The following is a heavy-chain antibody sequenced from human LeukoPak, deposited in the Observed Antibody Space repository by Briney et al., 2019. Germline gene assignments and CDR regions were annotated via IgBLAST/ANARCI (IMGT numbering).Heavy chain of an antibody. Sequence: PGGSLRLSCAASGFTVSSNYMSWVRQAPGKGLEWVSVIYSGGSTYYADSVKGRSTISRDNSKNTLYLQMNSLRAEDTAVYYCACYLRFLGHDAFDIWGQGTMVTVSS. J-gene: IGHJ3*02. CDR1: GFTVSSNY. CDR3: ACYLRFLGHDAFDI. V-gene: IGHV3-66*02. D-gene: IGHD3-3*01. CDR2: IYSGGST.